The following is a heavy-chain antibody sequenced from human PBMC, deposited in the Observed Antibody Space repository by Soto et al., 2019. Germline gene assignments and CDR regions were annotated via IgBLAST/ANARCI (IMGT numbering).Heavy chain of an antibody. CDR3: ARDGFCTSTTCRVGNWFDP. CDR1: GGSFSGYY. V-gene: IGHV4-34*01. D-gene: IGHD2-2*01. Sequence: QVQLQQWGAGLLKPSETLSLTCVVYGGSFSGYYWSWIRQSPGKGLEWIGGINHRGSTNYNPSLESRVTISVDTSKNQFSLKLPSVTAADTAMYYCARDGFCTSTTCRVGNWFDPWGQGTPVTVSS. CDR2: INHRGST. J-gene: IGHJ5*02.